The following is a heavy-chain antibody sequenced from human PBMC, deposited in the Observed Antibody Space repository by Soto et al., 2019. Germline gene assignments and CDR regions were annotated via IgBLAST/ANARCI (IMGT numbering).Heavy chain of an antibody. CDR3: ARDCGSTSCWRRWGFYYYYGMDV. CDR1: GYTFTSYG. J-gene: IGHJ6*02. CDR2: ISAYNGNT. D-gene: IGHD2-2*01. V-gene: IGHV1-18*01. Sequence: ASVKVSCKASGYTFTSYGISWVRQTPGQGLEWMGWISAYNGNTNYAQKLQGRVTMTTDTSTSTAYMELRSLRSDHTAVYYCARDCGSTSCWRRWGFYYYYGMDVWGQGTTVTVSS.